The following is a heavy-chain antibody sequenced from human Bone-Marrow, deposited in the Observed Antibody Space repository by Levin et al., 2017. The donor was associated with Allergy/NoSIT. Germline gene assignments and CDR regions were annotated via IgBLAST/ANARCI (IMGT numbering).Heavy chain of an antibody. V-gene: IGHV3-7*01. CDR3: AREVPLPLVAVLPAAPYFDY. Sequence: QPGGSLRLSCAASGFTFSSYWMSWVRQAPGKGLEWVANIKHDGSEKYYVDSVKGRFTIPRDNAKNSLYLQMNSLRAEDTAVYYCAREVPLPLVAVLPAAPYFDYWGQGTLVTVSS. D-gene: IGHD2-2*01. J-gene: IGHJ4*02. CDR2: IKHDGSEK. CDR1: GFTFSSYW.